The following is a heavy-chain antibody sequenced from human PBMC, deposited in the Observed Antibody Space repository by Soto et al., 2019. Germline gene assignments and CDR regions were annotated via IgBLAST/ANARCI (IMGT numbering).Heavy chain of an antibody. V-gene: IGHV1-46*03. Sequence: GASVKVSCKASGYTFTRYDMHWVRQAPGQGLEWMGIINPSGGSTSYAQKFQGRVTMTRDTSTSTVYMELSSLRSEDTAVYYCARVVTIFGVVTHDAFDIWGQGTMVTVSS. J-gene: IGHJ3*02. CDR2: INPSGGST. CDR3: ARVVTIFGVVTHDAFDI. CDR1: GYTFTRYD. D-gene: IGHD3-3*01.